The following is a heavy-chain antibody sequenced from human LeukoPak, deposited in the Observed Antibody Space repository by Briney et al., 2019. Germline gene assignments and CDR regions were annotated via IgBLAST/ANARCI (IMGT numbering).Heavy chain of an antibody. D-gene: IGHD1-26*01. V-gene: IGHV4-39*01. CDR3: ARGSRWDAGTTPTARKRFDY. Sequence: SETLSLTCTASGASISSSSTYWGWIRQPPGKGLEWIGSMYYSGSTYYNPSLKSRVTISVDTSKNQFSLKLSSVTAADTAVYYCARGSRWDAGTTPTARKRFDYWGQGTLVTVSS. CDR2: MYYSGST. J-gene: IGHJ4*02. CDR1: GASISSSSTY.